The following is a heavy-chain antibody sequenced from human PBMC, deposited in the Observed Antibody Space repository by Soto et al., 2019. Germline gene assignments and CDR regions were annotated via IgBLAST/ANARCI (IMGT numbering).Heavy chain of an antibody. Sequence: GESLKISCKASGYTFANYWIGWVRQMPGKGLEWMGIIYPGDSDTRYNPSFQGQVTISADKSINTAYLQWTSLKASDTAMYYCARSPCGGDCIRFDPWGQGTLVTVSS. J-gene: IGHJ5*02. CDR1: GYTFANYW. D-gene: IGHD2-21*02. CDR3: ARSPCGGDCIRFDP. CDR2: IYPGDSDT. V-gene: IGHV5-51*01.